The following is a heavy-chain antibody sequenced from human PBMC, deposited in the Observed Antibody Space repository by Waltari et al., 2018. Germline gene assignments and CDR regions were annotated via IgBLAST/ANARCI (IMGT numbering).Heavy chain of an antibody. CDR1: GYTFTNYW. V-gene: IGHV5-51*01. Sequence: EVQLVQSGAEVKKPGESLKISCQGSGYTFTNYWIGWVLQMPGKGLAWMGIIYPGDSDTTYSPSFAGQVTISADKSISIAYLQWSSLKASDTAMYYCVRQVGTNWFDPWGQGTLVTVSS. D-gene: IGHD5-12*01. CDR3: VRQVGTNWFDP. CDR2: IYPGDSDT. J-gene: IGHJ5*02.